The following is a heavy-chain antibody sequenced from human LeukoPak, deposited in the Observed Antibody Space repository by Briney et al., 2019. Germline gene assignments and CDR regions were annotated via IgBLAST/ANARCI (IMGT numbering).Heavy chain of an antibody. D-gene: IGHD1-26*01. CDR1: GYSFTSQD. CDR2: IDTNTGNP. CDR3: ARVGKYSGSYPDY. J-gene: IGHJ4*02. Sequence: VASVKVSCKTSGYSFTSQDMHWVRQAPGQGLEWLGWIDTNTGNPTYAQAFTGRLVFSLDTSVTTTYLQISSLKAEDTAIYYCARVGKYSGSYPDYWGQGTLVTVSS. V-gene: IGHV7-4-1*02.